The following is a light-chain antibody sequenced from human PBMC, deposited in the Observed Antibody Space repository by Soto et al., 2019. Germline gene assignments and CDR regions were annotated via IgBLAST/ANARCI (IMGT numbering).Light chain of an antibody. J-gene: IGLJ1*01. CDR3: CSYAGSSTAV. CDR1: SSDIGGYNY. CDR2: DVI. V-gene: IGLV2-11*01. Sequence: QSVLTQPRSVSGSPGQSVTISCTGTSSDIGGYNYVSWYQQHPGKAPKLMIYDVIKRPSGVPDRFSGSKSGNTASLTIYGLQAEDEADYYCCSYAGSSTAVFGTGTKVTVL.